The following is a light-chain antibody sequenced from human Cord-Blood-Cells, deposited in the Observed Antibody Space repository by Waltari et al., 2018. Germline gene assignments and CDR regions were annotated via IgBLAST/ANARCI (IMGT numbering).Light chain of an antibody. V-gene: IGLV2-14*03. Sequence: QSALTQPASVSGSPGQSIPLSCTGHSSDVGGYHYVSWYKPHPGNAPKLMIYDVRKRPSGAATRCSGAKSCNTASLISSGLHAEDDAYYYCSSYTSSSTNWVFGTGTKVTVL. J-gene: IGLJ1*01. CDR1: SSDVGGYHY. CDR3: SSYTSSSTNWV. CDR2: DVR.